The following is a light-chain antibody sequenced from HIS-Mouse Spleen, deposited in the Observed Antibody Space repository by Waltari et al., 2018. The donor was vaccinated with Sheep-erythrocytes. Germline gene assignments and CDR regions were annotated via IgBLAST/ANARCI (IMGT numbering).Light chain of an antibody. J-gene: IGLJ3*02. CDR1: SSDGGRYNL. CDR3: CSYAGSSTPWV. V-gene: IGLV2-23*01. CDR2: EGS. Sequence: QSALTQPASVSGSPGQASTIACTGNSSDGGRYNLVSWYQQHPGQAPKLMIYEGSKRPSGVSNRFSGSKSGNTASLTISGLQAEDEADYYCCSYAGSSTPWVFGGGTKLTVL.